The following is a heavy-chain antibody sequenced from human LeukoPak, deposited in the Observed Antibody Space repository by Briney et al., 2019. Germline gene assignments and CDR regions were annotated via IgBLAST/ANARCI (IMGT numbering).Heavy chain of an antibody. CDR2: IYYSGST. CDR3: ARNYDSSGYYGETTDAFDI. D-gene: IGHD3-22*01. Sequence: SETLSLTCTVSGGSISSGSYYWGWIRQPPGKGLEWIGYIYYSGSTNYNPSLKSRVTISVDTSKNQFSLKLSSVTAADTAVYYCARNYDSSGYYGETTDAFDIWGQGTMVTVSS. CDR1: GGSISSGSYY. V-gene: IGHV4-61*01. J-gene: IGHJ3*02.